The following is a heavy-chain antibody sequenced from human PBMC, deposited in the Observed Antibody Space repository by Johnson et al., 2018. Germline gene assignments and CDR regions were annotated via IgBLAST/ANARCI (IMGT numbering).Heavy chain of an antibody. Sequence: VQLVESGGGVVQTGRSLRLSCAASGFTFSSYAMHWVRQAPGKGLEWAAVMSYDGSNKYYADSVKGRFTISRANSKKTLYMKMNSLRAEETAVYYCARARSLNPTRITIIVVDQAGAFDIWGQGTMVTVSS. V-gene: IGHV3-30-3*01. CDR1: GFTFSSYA. CDR3: ARARSLNPTRITIIVVDQAGAFDI. D-gene: IGHD3-22*01. CDR2: MSYDGSNK. J-gene: IGHJ3*02.